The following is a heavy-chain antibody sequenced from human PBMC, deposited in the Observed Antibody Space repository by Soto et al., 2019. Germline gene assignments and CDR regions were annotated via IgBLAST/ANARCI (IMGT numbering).Heavy chain of an antibody. D-gene: IGHD2-8*01. CDR1: GFTFSSYA. CDR2: ISGSGGST. Sequence: GGSLRLSCAASGFTFSSYAMSWVRQAPGKXLEWVSAISGSGGSTYYADSVKGRFTISRDNSKNTLYLQMNSLRAEDTAVYYCAKSGDIGYCTNGVCPFDYWGQGALVTVFS. CDR3: AKSGDIGYCTNGVCPFDY. V-gene: IGHV3-23*01. J-gene: IGHJ4*02.